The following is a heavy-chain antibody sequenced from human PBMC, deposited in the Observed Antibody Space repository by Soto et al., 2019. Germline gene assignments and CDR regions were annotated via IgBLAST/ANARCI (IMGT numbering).Heavy chain of an antibody. CDR3: ARTHWQPDYLEGFDF. CDR2: VSAKSGDT. V-gene: IGHV1-18*04. CDR1: GFSFTSSG. J-gene: IGHJ4*02. Sequence: GASVKVSCKASGFSFTSSGFNWVRQAPGQGLEWVGWVSAKSGDTKCVENLQGRVTMTTDTSANTAYMELRSLTSEANYFCARTHWQPDYLEGFDFWGQGTPVTVSS. D-gene: IGHD1-1*01.